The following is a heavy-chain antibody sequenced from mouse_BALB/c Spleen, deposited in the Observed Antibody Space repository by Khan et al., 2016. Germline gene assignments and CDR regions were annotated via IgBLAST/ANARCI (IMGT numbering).Heavy chain of an antibody. CDR1: GFTFSSFG. Sequence: EVELVESGGGLVQPGGSRKLSCAASGFTFSSFGMHWVRQAPEKGLEWVAYISSGSSTIYYADTVKGRFTISRDNPKNTLFLQMTSLRSEDTAMYYGASYYYGSTYWGQGTTLTVSS. CDR2: ISSGSSTI. V-gene: IGHV5-17*02. CDR3: ASYYYGSTY. D-gene: IGHD1-1*01. J-gene: IGHJ2*01.